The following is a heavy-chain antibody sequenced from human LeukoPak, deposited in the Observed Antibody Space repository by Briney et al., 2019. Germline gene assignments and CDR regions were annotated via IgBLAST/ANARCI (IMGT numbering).Heavy chain of an antibody. CDR3: ARDGLRSLDY. CDR1: GGSISSSSYY. J-gene: IGHJ4*02. Sequence: SETLSLTCTVSGGSISSSSYYWGWIRQPPGKGLEWIGSIYYSGSTYYNPSLKSRVTISVDTSKNQFSLKLSSVTAADTAVYYCARDGLRSLDYWGQGTLVTVSS. D-gene: IGHD3-3*01. V-gene: IGHV4-39*07. CDR2: IYYSGST.